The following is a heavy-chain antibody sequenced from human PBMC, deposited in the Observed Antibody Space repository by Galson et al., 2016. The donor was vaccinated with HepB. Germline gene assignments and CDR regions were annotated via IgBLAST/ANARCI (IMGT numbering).Heavy chain of an antibody. V-gene: IGHV4-61*02. D-gene: IGHD4-17*01. J-gene: IGHJ3*02. CDR3: PRYNVRTTSNRLNDGFDI. CDR1: GGSVSSGDYY. CDR2: IYTSGTT. Sequence: TLSLTCTVSGGSVSSGDYYWSWIRQPAGKGLEWIGRIYTSGTTDYNPSLKSRVTISVDRPKKDLSLTLSSVTAADTAVYYCPRYNVRTTSNRLNDGFDIWGPGTMVTVSS.